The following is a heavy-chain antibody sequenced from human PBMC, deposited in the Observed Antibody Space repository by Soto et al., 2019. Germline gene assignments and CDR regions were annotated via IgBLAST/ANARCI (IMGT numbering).Heavy chain of an antibody. D-gene: IGHD2-15*01. J-gene: IGHJ6*02. CDR2: TNRDGTTT. CDR1: GFTFGTCW. V-gene: IGHV3-74*03. CDR3: ARGDREDILVVVGARPGEYGIDI. Sequence: GGSLRLSCVVSGFTFGTCWMNWVLQAPGEGLVWVARTNRDGTTTTYADSVKGRFTISRDNAKNTLYLHMNSLRAEDTGVYYCARGDREDILVVVGARPGEYGIDIWGQGTTVTVSS.